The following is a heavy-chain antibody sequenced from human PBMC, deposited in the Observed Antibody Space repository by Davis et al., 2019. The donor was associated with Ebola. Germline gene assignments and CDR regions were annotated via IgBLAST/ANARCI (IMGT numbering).Heavy chain of an antibody. D-gene: IGHD6-13*01. Sequence: PSETLSLTCAVYGGSFSGYYWSWIRQPPGKGLEWIGEINHSGSTNYNPSLKSRVTISVDTSKNQFSLKLSSVTAADTAVYYCARGPSYSSSWYYYYGMDVWGQGTTVTVSS. CDR1: GGSFSGYY. V-gene: IGHV4-34*01. CDR3: ARGPSYSSSWYYYYGMDV. J-gene: IGHJ6*02. CDR2: INHSGST.